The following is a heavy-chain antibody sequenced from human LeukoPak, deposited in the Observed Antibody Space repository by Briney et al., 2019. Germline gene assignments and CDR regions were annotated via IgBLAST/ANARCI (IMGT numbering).Heavy chain of an antibody. D-gene: IGHD2-2*02. CDR3: ATAPILRGEGGEHYKYGMDV. CDR2: IYHNGTP. V-gene: IGHV4-4*02. J-gene: IGHJ6*02. CDR1: VGSISSGNW. Sequence: TPSGTLSLTCGVSVGSISSGNWWSWVRQSPGKGLEWIGEIYHNGTPNYNPSLKSRVTISADTFKNLFSLKLTSVTAADTAVYYCATAPILRGEGGEHYKYGMDVWGQGTTVIVSS.